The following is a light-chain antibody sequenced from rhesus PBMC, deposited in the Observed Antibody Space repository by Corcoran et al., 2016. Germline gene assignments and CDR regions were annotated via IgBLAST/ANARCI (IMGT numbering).Light chain of an antibody. CDR3: QQDYTWPLT. CDR1: QSVFSS. V-gene: IGKV3-42*01. J-gene: IGKJ4*01. CDR2: GAY. Sequence: EIVMTQSPATLSLSPGERATLSCRASQSVFSSLDWYHQKPGQAPKLLIYGAYTRTTGIPDRFSGSGSGKYFTLTLSSLEPEDVGVYYWQQDYTWPLTFGGGTKVEL.